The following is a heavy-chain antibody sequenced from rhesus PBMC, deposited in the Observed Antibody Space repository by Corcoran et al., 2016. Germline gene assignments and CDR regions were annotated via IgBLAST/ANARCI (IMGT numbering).Heavy chain of an antibody. D-gene: IGHD4-23*01. J-gene: IGHJ4*01. CDR3: AREHPYSNYLDY. CDR2: IPGSGGRP. V-gene: IGHV4-173*01. Sequence: QVQLQESGPGLVKPSETLSLTCAVSGGSISSNYWSWIRQPPGKGREWIGRIPGSGGRPAYTPSLKSRITMSTDTSKNRVSLKLSSVTAADTAVYYCAREHPYSNYLDYWGQGVLVTVSS. CDR1: GGSISSNY.